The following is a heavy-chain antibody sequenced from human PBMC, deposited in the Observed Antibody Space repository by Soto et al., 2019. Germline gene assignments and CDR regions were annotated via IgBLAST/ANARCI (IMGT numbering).Heavy chain of an antibody. CDR1: GYKFTTYF. CDR2: IHPSGDT. J-gene: IGHJ1*01. D-gene: IGHD2-8*02. CDR3: VRGYCPPSRWWGDFQF. V-gene: IGHV1-46*01. Sequence: ASLKVSCTASGYKFTTYFIPWVPQAPGQGLEWMGMIHPSGDTGYAQKFRGRVTITRDTSTTTDYMELRNLTSEDTAVYFSVRGYCPPSRWWGDFQFWGHGTLVTVSS.